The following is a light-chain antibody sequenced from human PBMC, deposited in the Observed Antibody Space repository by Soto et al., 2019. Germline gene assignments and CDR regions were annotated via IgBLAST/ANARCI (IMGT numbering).Light chain of an antibody. CDR3: QQYGSSPRT. CDR2: GAS. CDR1: QSVSSH. J-gene: IGKJ3*01. Sequence: IVMTQSPATLSVSPEERATLSCRASQSVSSHLAWYQQKPGQAPRLLIYGASTRATGVPPRFSGSGSGTEFTLTISRLEPEDFAVYYCQQYGSSPRTFGPGTKVDIK. V-gene: IGKV3-15*01.